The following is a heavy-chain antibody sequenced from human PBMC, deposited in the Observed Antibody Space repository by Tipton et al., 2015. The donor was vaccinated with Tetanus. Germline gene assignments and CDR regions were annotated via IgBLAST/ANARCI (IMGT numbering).Heavy chain of an antibody. CDR2: ISASSGTI. D-gene: IGHD2-2*01. CDR1: GFSFSRDP. Sequence: SLRLSCAASGFSFSRDPMSWVRQAPGKGLEWISYISASSGTIFYADSVKCRFTISRDNSKNSLYLQMNSLRDADTAVYYCSRGERLGYCSSTSCYLDSWGQGTLFSVSS. CDR3: SRGERLGYCSSTSCYLDS. V-gene: IGHV3-48*02. J-gene: IGHJ4*02.